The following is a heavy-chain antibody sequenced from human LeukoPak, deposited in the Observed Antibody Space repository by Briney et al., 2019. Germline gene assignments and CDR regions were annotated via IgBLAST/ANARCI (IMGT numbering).Heavy chain of an antibody. Sequence: ASVKVSCKASGYTFTGFYIHWVRQAPGQGLEWMGWINPNSGGTNYAQKFQGRVTMTRDTSISTAYMELSRLSSDDTAVYYCARGLLHDSWAFDIWGQGTMVTVSS. CDR3: ARGLLHDSWAFDI. CDR2: INPNSGGT. D-gene: IGHD2-15*01. CDR1: GYTFTGFY. J-gene: IGHJ3*02. V-gene: IGHV1-2*02.